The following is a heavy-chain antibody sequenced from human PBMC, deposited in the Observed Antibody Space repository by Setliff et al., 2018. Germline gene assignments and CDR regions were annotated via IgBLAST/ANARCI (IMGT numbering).Heavy chain of an antibody. V-gene: IGHV4-34*12. CDR3: ARDRSTVIRGVTSFFYYYMDV. D-gene: IGHD3-10*01. CDR1: GDSLSGYY. J-gene: IGHJ6*03. CDR2: IMPGRDT. Sequence: SETLSLTCAVYGDSLSGYYWSWIRQSPKKGLEWIGEIMPGRDTLYSPSLESRLTITIDTSKSQFSLKLSSVTAADTAVYYCARDRSTVIRGVTSFFYYYMDVWGGGTTVTVSS.